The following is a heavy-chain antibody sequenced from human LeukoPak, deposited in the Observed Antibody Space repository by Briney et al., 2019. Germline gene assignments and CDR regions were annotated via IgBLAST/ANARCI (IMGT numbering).Heavy chain of an antibody. CDR2: IIPIFGTA. CDR3: ARDQNWNDVSRYYYGMDV. CDR1: GGTFSSYA. J-gene: IGHJ6*02. D-gene: IGHD1-1*01. Sequence: ASVTVSCTASGGTFSSYAISWVRQAPGQGLEWMGGIIPIFGTANYAQKFQGRVTITADESTSTAYMELSSLRSEDTAVYYCARDQNWNDVSRYYYGMDVWGQGTTVTVSS. V-gene: IGHV1-69*01.